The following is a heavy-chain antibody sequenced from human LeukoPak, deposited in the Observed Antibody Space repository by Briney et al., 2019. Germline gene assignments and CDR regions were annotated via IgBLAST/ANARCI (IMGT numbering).Heavy chain of an antibody. CDR3: ARAMGYYGSGRHLDY. CDR2: IYHSGST. Sequence: SETLSLTCAVSGGSISSGGYSWSWLRQPPGKGLEWIVYIYHSGSTYYNPSLKSRVTISVDRSKNQFSLKLSSVTAADTAVYYCARAMGYYGSGRHLDYWGQGTLVTVSS. V-gene: IGHV4-30-2*01. J-gene: IGHJ4*02. CDR1: GGSISSGGYS. D-gene: IGHD3-10*01.